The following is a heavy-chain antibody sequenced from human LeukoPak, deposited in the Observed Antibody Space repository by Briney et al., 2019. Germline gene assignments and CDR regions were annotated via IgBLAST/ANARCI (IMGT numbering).Heavy chain of an antibody. CDR3: ARHFIYCSGGSCYESNFDY. J-gene: IGHJ4*02. D-gene: IGHD2-15*01. V-gene: IGHV4-59*08. CDR1: GGSFSGYY. Sequence: PSETLSLTCAVYGGSFSGYYWSWIRQPPGKGQEWIGYMYYSGSTNYNPSLKSRVTISVDTSKNQFSLKLSSVTAADTAVYYCARHFIYCSGGSCYESNFDYWGQGTLVTVSS. CDR2: MYYSGST.